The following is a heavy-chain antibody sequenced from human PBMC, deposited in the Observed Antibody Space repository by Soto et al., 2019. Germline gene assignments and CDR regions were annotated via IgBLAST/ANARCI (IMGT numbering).Heavy chain of an antibody. V-gene: IGHV4-34*01. J-gene: IGHJ4*02. CDR1: GGSISGYY. CDR3: ARGDAMVIPIRYYFDS. Sequence: SETLSLTFTVSGGSISGYYWNWLGQRPGKGLEWIGEINHSGSTNYNPSLKSRVTISVDTSNNQFSLKLSSVTAADTAVYYCARGDAMVIPIRYYFDSSGRATLVTVSS. D-gene: IGHD2-8*01. CDR2: INHSGST.